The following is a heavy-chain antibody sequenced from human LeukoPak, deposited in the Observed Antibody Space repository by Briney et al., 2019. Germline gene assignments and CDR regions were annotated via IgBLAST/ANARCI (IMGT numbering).Heavy chain of an antibody. V-gene: IGHV4-31*03. CDR1: GGSISSGGYY. D-gene: IGHD4-23*01. CDR3: GRGGMVRLGPFDY. Sequence: SQTLSLTCTVSGGSISSGGYYWSWIRQPPGKGLEWIGYIYYSGSTYYNPSLKSRVTISVDTSKNQFSLKLSSVTAADAAVYYCGRGGMVRLGPFDYWGEGTLVTVSS. J-gene: IGHJ4*02. CDR2: IYYSGST.